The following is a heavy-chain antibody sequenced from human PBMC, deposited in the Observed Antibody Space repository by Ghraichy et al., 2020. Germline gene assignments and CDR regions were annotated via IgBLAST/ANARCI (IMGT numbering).Heavy chain of an antibody. CDR2: MNHHGAS. CDR3: TRVRGTDPPTYLNSGMDV. J-gene: IGHJ6*02. Sequence: SETLSLTCEVLGGPFGEYYWTWIRQSPVKGLEWLGEMNHHGASTFNPSLKSRVSMSFDRSKNQFSLRMTSVTAADAAVYYCTRVRGTDPPTYLNSGMDVWGQGTAVSVSS. V-gene: IGHV4-34*01. D-gene: IGHD3-16*01. CDR1: GGPFGEYY.